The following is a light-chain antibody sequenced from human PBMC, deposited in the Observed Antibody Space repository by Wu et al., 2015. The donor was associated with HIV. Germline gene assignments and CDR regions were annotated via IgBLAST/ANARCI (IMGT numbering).Light chain of an antibody. CDR2: DAS. CDR1: QDISNY. Sequence: DIQMTQSPSSLSASVGDRVTITCQASQDISNYLNWYQQKPGKAPKLLIYDASNLETGVPSRFGGSGSGTDFTFTISSLQSEDIATYYCQQYDSLPYTFGQGTKLEIK. J-gene: IGKJ2*01. V-gene: IGKV1-33*01. CDR3: QQYDSLPYT.